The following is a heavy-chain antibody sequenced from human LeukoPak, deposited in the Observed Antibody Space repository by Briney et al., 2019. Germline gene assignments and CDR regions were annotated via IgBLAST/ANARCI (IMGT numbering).Heavy chain of an antibody. D-gene: IGHD5-18*01. V-gene: IGHV4-39*01. CDR1: GGSISSGSYN. Sequence: SETLSLTCTVSGGSISSGSYNWGWIRQPPGKGLEWIGSNYYSGSTYYNLSLQSRVTISVDTYQIQFSLKLTSVTAADLGVYYCTRRDPVSRGYMYGSAFDIWGQGTMVTVSS. CDR2: NYYSGST. J-gene: IGHJ3*02. CDR3: TRRDPVSRGYMYGSAFDI.